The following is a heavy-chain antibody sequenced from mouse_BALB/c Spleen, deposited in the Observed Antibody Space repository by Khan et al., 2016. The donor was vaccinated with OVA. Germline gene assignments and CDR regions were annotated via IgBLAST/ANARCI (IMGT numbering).Heavy chain of an antibody. J-gene: IGHJ3*01. D-gene: IGHD2-4*01. CDR1: GYSITSEFA. CDR3: ARKYYYDYDPFPY. Sequence: EVQLQESGPGLVKPSQSLSLTCTVTGYSITSEFAWNWIRQFPGNKLEWMGYISYSGNTRYNPSLTSLISITRNTSRNQFFLLLNSVTNEATATYYSARKYYYDYDPFPYWGQGTLVTVSA. V-gene: IGHV3-2*02. CDR2: ISYSGNT.